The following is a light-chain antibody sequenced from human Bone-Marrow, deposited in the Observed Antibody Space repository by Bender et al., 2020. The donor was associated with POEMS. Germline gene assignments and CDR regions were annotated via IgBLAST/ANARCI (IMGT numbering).Light chain of an antibody. J-gene: IGLJ2*01. CDR3: QSWGSNTAV. V-gene: IGLV3-1*01. Sequence: SYGLTQPPSVSVSPGQTATITCSGEKLGEEYACWYQQKPGQSPVVVIYQDTKRPSWIPERFSGSTSGNTASLTISGTQTMDEADYYCQSWGSNTAVFGGGTKLTVL. CDR2: QDT. CDR1: KLGEEY.